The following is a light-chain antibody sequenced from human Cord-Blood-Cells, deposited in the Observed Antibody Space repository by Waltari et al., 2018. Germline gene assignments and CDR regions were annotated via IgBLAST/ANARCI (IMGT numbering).Light chain of an antibody. V-gene: IGKV3-15*01. Sequence: IVMTQSTATLSVSSGERATLSCRASQSVSSNLAWYQQKPGQAPRPLIYGASTRATGIPARFSGSGSGTEFTLTISSLQSEDFAVYYCQQYNNWPRTFGQGTKVEIK. CDR1: QSVSSN. J-gene: IGKJ1*01. CDR2: GAS. CDR3: QQYNNWPRT.